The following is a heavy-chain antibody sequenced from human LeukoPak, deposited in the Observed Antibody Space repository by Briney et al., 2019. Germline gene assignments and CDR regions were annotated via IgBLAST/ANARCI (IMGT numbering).Heavy chain of an antibody. CDR1: ALDFSRVW. J-gene: IGHJ4*02. D-gene: IGHD3-9*01. V-gene: IGHV3-74*01. Sequence: GGSLRLCCGASALDFSRVWVFYVRQAPGKGLVWVSRISTDGSSTTYADSVKGRFTISRDNAKNSVYLQMNSLRDEDTAVHFCEGDIDWGFDRLGQGTLVTVSS. CDR3: EGDIDWGFDR. CDR2: ISTDGSST.